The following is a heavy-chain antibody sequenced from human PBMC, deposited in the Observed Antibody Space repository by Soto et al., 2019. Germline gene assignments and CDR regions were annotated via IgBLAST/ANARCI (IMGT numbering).Heavy chain of an antibody. V-gene: IGHV3-30*18. CDR3: AKEGPITNWYFDY. Sequence: PGGSLRLSCAASGFTFSSYGMHWVRQAPGKGLEWVTVISYDGNVAYYADSVKGRFTISRDNSKNTLYLQMNSLRTEDTAMYYWAKEGPITNWYFDYWGQGTLVTISS. D-gene: IGHD7-27*01. J-gene: IGHJ4*02. CDR2: ISYDGNVA. CDR1: GFTFSSYG.